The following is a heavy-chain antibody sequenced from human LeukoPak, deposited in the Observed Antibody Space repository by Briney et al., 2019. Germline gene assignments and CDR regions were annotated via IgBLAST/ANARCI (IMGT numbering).Heavy chain of an antibody. CDR1: GFTFSSYE. CDR3: ARGRVCDY. V-gene: IGHV3-48*01. D-gene: IGHD3-10*01. CDR2: ISSSSSTI. J-gene: IGHJ4*02. Sequence: GGSLRLSCAASGFTFSSYEMNWVRQAPGKGLEWVSYISSSSSTIYYADSVKGRFTISRDNAKNSLYLQMNSLRAEDTAVYYCARGRVCDYWGQGTLVTVSS.